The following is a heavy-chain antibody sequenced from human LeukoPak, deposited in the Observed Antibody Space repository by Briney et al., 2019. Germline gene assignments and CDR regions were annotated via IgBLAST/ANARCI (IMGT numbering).Heavy chain of an antibody. D-gene: IGHD2-2*01. J-gene: IGHJ6*03. Sequence: ASVKVSCKASGYTFTGYYMHWVRQAPGQGLEWMGWINPNSGGTNYAQKFQGRVTMTRDTSIGTAYMELSRLRSDDTAVYYCARGLGYCSSTSCYLSYMDVWGKGTTVTVSS. CDR2: INPNSGGT. V-gene: IGHV1-2*02. CDR3: ARGLGYCSSTSCYLSYMDV. CDR1: GYTFTGYY.